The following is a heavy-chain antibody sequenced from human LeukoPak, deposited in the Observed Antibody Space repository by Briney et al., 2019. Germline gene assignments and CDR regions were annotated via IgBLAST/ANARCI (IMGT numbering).Heavy chain of an antibody. Sequence: PGGSLRLSCAASGFTFSSYSMNWVRQAPGKGLEWVSGISGSGATTYYADSVKGRFTISRDNSKNTLDLQLNSLRVEDTAVYYCAPSRGDRRDRWYSDYWGQGTLVTVSS. CDR1: GFTFSSYS. J-gene: IGHJ4*02. D-gene: IGHD2-15*01. CDR3: APSRGDRRDRWYSDY. V-gene: IGHV3-23*01. CDR2: ISGSGATT.